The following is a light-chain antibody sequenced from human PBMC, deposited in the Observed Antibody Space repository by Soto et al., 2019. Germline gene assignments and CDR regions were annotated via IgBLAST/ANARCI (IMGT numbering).Light chain of an antibody. Sequence: SYELTQAHSVSVAPGQTASVTCGGNNIGGKSVHWFQQKPGQAPILLLFDDTVRPSGIPERFSGSNFGNTATLTITRVEAGDEADYYCQVYDTTFNYYVFGPGTKVTVL. CDR1: NIGGKS. CDR2: DDT. V-gene: IGLV3-21*02. J-gene: IGLJ1*01. CDR3: QVYDTTFNYYV.